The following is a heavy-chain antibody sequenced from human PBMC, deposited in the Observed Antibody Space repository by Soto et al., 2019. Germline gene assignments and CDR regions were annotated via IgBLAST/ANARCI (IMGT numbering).Heavy chain of an antibody. D-gene: IGHD1-26*01. Sequence: WETLSLTSTVSGGSVSNSYWGWIRQPPGKGLEWVAYVYYSGSTNYNPSLGSRVTISVDKSKNQFSLKMTSVTGADTAVYYCARGRSHEWELLVQYFDYWGQGTLVTVSS. J-gene: IGHJ4*02. CDR3: ARGRSHEWELLVQYFDY. CDR1: GGSVSNSY. CDR2: VYYSGST. V-gene: IGHV4-59*02.